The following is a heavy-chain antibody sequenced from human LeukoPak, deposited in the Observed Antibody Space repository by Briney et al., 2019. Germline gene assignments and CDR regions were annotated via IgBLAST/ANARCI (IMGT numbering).Heavy chain of an antibody. J-gene: IGHJ4*02. CDR1: GFTFSSHA. V-gene: IGHV3-23*01. CDR3: AKRVTGTTNYFDY. CDR2: VSGSGGST. Sequence: PGGSLGLSCAASGFTFSSHAMSWVRQAPGKGLEWVSGVSGSGGSTYYADSVKGRFTISRDNSKNTLYLQMNSLRAEDTAVYYCAKRVTGTTNYFDYWGQGTLVTVSS. D-gene: IGHD1-7*01.